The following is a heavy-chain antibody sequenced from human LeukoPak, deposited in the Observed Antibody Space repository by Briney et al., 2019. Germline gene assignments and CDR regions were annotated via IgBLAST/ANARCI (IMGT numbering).Heavy chain of an antibody. Sequence: GGSLRLSCAASGFTFSSYSMNWVRQAPGKGLEWVSAISGSGGSTYYADSVKGRFTISRDNSKNTLYLQMNSLRAEDTAVYYCAKVSTSCLCFDYWGQGTLVTVSS. CDR3: AKVSTSCLCFDY. CDR1: GFTFSSYS. D-gene: IGHD2-2*01. CDR2: ISGSGGST. J-gene: IGHJ4*02. V-gene: IGHV3-23*01.